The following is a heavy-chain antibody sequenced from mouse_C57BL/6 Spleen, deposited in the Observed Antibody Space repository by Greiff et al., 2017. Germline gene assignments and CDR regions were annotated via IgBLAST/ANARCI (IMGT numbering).Heavy chain of an antibody. CDR3: AQGGLGRSPFAY. V-gene: IGHV1-64*01. CDR1: GYTFTSYW. J-gene: IGHJ3*01. D-gene: IGHD4-1*01. CDR2: IHPNSGST. Sequence: QVQLQQSGAELVKPGASVKLSCKASGYTFTSYWMHWVKQRPGQGLEWIGMIHPNSGSTNYNEKFKSKATLTVDKSSSTAYMQLSSLTSEDSAVYYCAQGGLGRSPFAYWGQGTLVTVSA.